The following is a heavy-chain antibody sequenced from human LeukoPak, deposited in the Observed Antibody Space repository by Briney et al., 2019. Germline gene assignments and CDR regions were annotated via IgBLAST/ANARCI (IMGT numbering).Heavy chain of an antibody. CDR1: GGSISSYY. D-gene: IGHD3-10*01. CDR2: IYTSGST. CDR3: ARAVDDYGLGYYMDV. J-gene: IGHJ6*03. V-gene: IGHV4-4*07. Sequence: PSETLSLTCTVSGGSISSYYWSWIRQPAGKGLEWIGRIYTSGSTNYNPSLKSRVTISVDRSKNQFSLKLSSVTAADTAVYYCARAVDDYGLGYYMDVWGKGTTVTVSS.